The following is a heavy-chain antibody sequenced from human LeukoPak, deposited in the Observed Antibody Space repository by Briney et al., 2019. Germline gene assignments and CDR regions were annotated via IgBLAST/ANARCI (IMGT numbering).Heavy chain of an antibody. D-gene: IGHD6-19*01. CDR3: EKIANRQWLVYYFDY. CDR2: ISGGGGST. J-gene: IGHJ4*02. V-gene: IGHV3-23*01. CDR1: GFTFSSYS. Sequence: GGSLRLSCSASGFTFSSYSMNWVRQAPGKGLECVSAISGGGGSTYYADSVKGRFTISRDNSKNTLYLQMNSLRAEDTAVYYCEKIANRQWLVYYFDYWGQGTMVTVSS.